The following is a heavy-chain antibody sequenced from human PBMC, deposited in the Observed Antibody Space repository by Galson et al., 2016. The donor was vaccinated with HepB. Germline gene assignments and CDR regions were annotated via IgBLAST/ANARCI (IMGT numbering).Heavy chain of an antibody. Sequence: CKASGYRFFTYGISWVRQAPGQGLEWLGWISANSGNTVYAQKFQDRVTMTRDTSASTVYMDLRSLRSDDTAVYYCARDVQFRFDYWGQGTLVTVSS. J-gene: IGHJ4*02. CDR2: ISANSGNT. D-gene: IGHD4-11*01. CDR1: GYRFFTYG. CDR3: ARDVQFRFDY. V-gene: IGHV1-18*04.